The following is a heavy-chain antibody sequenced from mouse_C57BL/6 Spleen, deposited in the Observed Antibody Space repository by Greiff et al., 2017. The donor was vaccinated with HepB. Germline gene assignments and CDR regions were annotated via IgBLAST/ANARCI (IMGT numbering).Heavy chain of an antibody. CDR3: ARHGSSYGSSYWYFDV. CDR1: DYAFPSPD. D-gene: IGHD1-1*01. Sequence: EVQRVESGGGLVQPGASLKLSCESNDYAFPSPDMSWVRQTPEKRLELVAAINSDGGSTYYPDTMESRFIISRDNTKKTLYLQLSSLRSEDTALYYCARHGSSYGSSYWYFDVWGTGTTVTVSS. CDR2: INSDGGST. V-gene: IGHV5-2*01. J-gene: IGHJ1*03.